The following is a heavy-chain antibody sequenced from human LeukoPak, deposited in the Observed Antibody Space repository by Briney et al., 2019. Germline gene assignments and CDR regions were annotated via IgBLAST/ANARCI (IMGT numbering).Heavy chain of an antibody. CDR1: GFTFTRYA. CDR3: ARGGLWFGELFSLDY. V-gene: IGHV3-30-3*01. J-gene: IGHJ4*02. Sequence: GRSLRLSCAASGFTFTRYAMHWVRQAPGKGLEWVADISYDGNNKEYADSVKGRFTISRDNSKNTLYVHMNSLRLEDTAVYYCARGGLWFGELFSLDYWGQGTLVTVSS. CDR2: ISYDGNNK. D-gene: IGHD3-10*01.